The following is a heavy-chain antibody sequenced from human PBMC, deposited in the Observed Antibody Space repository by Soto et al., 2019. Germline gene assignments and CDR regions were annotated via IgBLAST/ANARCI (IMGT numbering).Heavy chain of an antibody. CDR2: ISGSGGST. J-gene: IGHJ4*02. CDR1: GFTFSSYA. D-gene: IGHD2-15*01. Sequence: PGGSPRLSCAASGFTFSSYAMSWVRQAPGKGLEWVSAISGSGGSTYYADSVKGRFTISRDNSKNTLYLQMNSLRAEDTAVYYCDRRRDIVVVSYFDYWGQGTLDTVSS. CDR3: DRRRDIVVVSYFDY. V-gene: IGHV3-23*01.